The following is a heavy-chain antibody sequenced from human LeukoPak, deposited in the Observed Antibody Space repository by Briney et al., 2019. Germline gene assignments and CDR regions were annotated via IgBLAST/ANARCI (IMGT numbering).Heavy chain of an antibody. CDR1: GGSISSGDYY. CDR3: ARGPPSFTYYYDSSGYSLPNYYYYGMDV. Sequence: SQTLSLTCTVSGGSISSGDYYWRWIRQPPGKGLEWIGYIYYSGSTYYNPSLKSRVTISVDTSKNQFSLKLSSVTAADTAVYYCARGPPSFTYYYDSSGYSLPNYYYYGMDVWGQGTTVTVSS. CDR2: IYYSGST. J-gene: IGHJ6*02. V-gene: IGHV4-30-4*01. D-gene: IGHD3-22*01.